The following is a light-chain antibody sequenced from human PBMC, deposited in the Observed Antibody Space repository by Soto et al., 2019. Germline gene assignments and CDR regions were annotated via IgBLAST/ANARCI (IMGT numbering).Light chain of an antibody. V-gene: IGKV1-33*01. CDR3: QQYDDLPYT. CDR2: DAS. CDR1: QDISNY. J-gene: IGKJ2*01. Sequence: DIQMTQSPSSLSASVGDRLTITCQASQDISNYLNWYQQKPGKAPKLLIYDASNLETGVPSRFSGSGSETDFTFTNSSLQPEDIATYYCQQYDDLPYTFGQGTKLEIK.